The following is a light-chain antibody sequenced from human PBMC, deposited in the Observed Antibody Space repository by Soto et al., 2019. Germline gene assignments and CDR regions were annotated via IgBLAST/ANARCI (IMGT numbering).Light chain of an antibody. CDR3: QQRSNWPIT. CDR1: QGVSNY. CDR2: DVS. J-gene: IGKJ5*01. V-gene: IGKV3-11*01. Sequence: EIVMTQSPGTLSVSPGERATLSCRAGQGVSNYLAWYQQKPGQAPRLLIYDVSTRATGVPARFSGSGSGTDFTLTITSLEPEDFAVYSCQQRSNWPITFGQGTRREIK.